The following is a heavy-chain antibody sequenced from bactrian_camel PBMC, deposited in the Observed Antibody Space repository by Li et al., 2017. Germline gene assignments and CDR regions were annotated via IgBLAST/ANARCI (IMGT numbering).Heavy chain of an antibody. J-gene: IGHJ4*01. CDR3: ARRSFGYAFVPLAQAAYDY. V-gene: IGHV3S63*01. CDR1: GFTFDDRD. Sequence: HVQLVESGGGTVQPGGSLRLSCAASGFTFDDRDMGWFRQAHGDGCELVSTISSERSTYYADSVKGRFTVSQDNAKNTVYLQMNSLKPKDTAMYYCARRSFGYAFVPLAQAAYDYWGQGTQVTVS. D-gene: IGHD1*01. CDR2: ISSERST.